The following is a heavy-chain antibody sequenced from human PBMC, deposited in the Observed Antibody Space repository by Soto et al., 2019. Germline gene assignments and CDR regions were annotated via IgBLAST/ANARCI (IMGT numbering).Heavy chain of an antibody. J-gene: IGHJ4*02. V-gene: IGHV6-1*01. D-gene: IGHD2-8*01. CDR2: TYYRSKWYN. CDR3: ARDRDGINNADY. Sequence: PSETLSLTXAISGDSVSNKSAAWSWIRQSPSRGLEWLGRTYYRSKWYNDYAVSVKSRISINPDTSKNQFSLQLNSVTPEDTAVYYCARDRDGINNADYWGQGTLVTVSS. CDR1: GDSVSNKSAA.